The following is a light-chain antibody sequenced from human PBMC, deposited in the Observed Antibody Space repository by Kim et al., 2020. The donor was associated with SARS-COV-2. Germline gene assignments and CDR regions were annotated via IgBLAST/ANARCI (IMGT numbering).Light chain of an antibody. Sequence: GRSITNACTVTSTNVVGYIYVSWYQQHPSTAPKVILYNVRNRPSGVSNRFSGSKSGNTASLTISGLQAEDEADYYCSSYRSGDTLVFGTGTKVTVL. CDR2: NVR. V-gene: IGLV2-14*03. CDR1: STNVVGYIY. CDR3: SSYRSGDTLV. J-gene: IGLJ1*01.